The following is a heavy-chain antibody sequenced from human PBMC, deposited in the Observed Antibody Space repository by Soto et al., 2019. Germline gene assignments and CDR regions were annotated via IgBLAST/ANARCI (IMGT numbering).Heavy chain of an antibody. J-gene: IGHJ6*02. D-gene: IGHD3-3*02. CDR2: IMPVFRTP. V-gene: IGHV1-69*12. CDR1: GGTFRTAA. Sequence: QVQLEQSGAEVKKPGSSVKVSCKASGGTFRTAAVSWVRQAPGQGHEWMGGIMPVFRTPDYAQKFHGRVTITADESTSTDYMELSVLRPDDTAVYYCARENDRTQLGGNYYSIWDVWGQGTRITVSS. CDR3: ARENDRTQLGGNYYSIWDV.